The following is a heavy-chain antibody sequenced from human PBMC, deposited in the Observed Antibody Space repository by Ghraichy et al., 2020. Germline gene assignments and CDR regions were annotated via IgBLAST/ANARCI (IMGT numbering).Heavy chain of an antibody. J-gene: IGHJ3*02. CDR1: GFTFSSYS. D-gene: IGHD1-26*01. CDR3: TRDRLEEWQLLRYAFDN. Sequence: GVLNISCAASGFTFSSYSMNWVRQAPGKGLEWVSYISSSSNTIYYADSVKGRFTISRDNAKNSLYLQMNSLRDEDTAVYYCTRDRLEEWQLLRYAFDNWGQGTMVTVSS. V-gene: IGHV3-48*02. CDR2: ISSSSNTI.